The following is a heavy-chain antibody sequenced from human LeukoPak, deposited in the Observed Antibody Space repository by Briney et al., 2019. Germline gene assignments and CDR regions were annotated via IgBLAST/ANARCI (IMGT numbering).Heavy chain of an antibody. D-gene: IGHD3-22*01. CDR3: AREHKDYDGDGYYYDN. CDR1: GGSISNYY. V-gene: IGHV4-4*07. CDR2: LYVGRNT. Sequence: NPSETLSLTCTVSGGSISNYYWAWIRQPAGQGLEWIGRLYVGRNTDHNPSLKSRVTMSVDSSKNQFSLRLRSVTAADTAVYYCAREHKDYDGDGYYYDNWGQGTLVTVSS. J-gene: IGHJ4*02.